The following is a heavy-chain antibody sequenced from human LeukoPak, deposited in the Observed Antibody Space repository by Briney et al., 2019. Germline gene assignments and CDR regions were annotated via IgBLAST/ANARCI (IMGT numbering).Heavy chain of an antibody. D-gene: IGHD6-19*01. CDR1: GYTFTSYY. J-gene: IGHJ4*02. V-gene: IGHV1-46*01. CDR3: ARGSRGIAVAGTRGEDFDY. Sequence: ASVKVSCKASGYTFTSYYMHWVRQAPGQGLEWMGIINPSGGSTSYAQKFQGRVTMTRDTSTSTVYMELSSLRSEDTAVYYCARGSRGIAVAGTRGEDFDYWGQGTLVTVSS. CDR2: INPSGGST.